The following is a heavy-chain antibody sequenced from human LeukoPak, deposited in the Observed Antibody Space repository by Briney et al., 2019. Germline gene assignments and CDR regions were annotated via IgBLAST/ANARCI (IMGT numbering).Heavy chain of an antibody. J-gene: IGHJ4*02. CDR1: GYTFTGYY. Sequence: ASVKVSCKASGYTFTGYYIHWVRQAPGQGLEWMGWINPNSGGTNYAQKFQGRVTMTRDTSISTAYMELSRLRSDDTAVYYCAREAHLLWFGELPTPNYFDYWGQGTLVTVSS. D-gene: IGHD3-10*01. V-gene: IGHV1-2*02. CDR3: AREAHLLWFGELPTPNYFDY. CDR2: INPNSGGT.